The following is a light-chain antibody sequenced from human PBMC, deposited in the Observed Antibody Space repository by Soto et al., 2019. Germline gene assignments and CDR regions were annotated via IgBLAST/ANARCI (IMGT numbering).Light chain of an antibody. Sequence: EIVRTQSRPSLTVTPGEPASISCRSSQRLLHSNGNTFLDWYLQKPGQSPQLLIYLGSNRASGVPDRVSGSEAGTDFTLKISRVEAEDVGVYYCMQALQTPYTFGQGTKVDIK. CDR2: LGS. V-gene: IGKV2-28*01. CDR3: MQALQTPYT. J-gene: IGKJ2*01. CDR1: QRLLHSNGNTF.